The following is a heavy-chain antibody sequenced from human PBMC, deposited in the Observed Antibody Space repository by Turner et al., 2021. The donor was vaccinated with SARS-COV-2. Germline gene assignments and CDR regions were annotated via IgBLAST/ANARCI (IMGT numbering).Heavy chain of an antibody. CDR3: ATGDAYCGGDCSIDY. J-gene: IGHJ4*02. CDR1: GYTLTELS. CDR2: FDPEDAET. D-gene: IGHD2-21*02. V-gene: IGHV1-24*01. Sequence: QVQLVQSGAEVKQPGASVKVSCKVSGYTLTELSMHWVRQAPGKGLEWMGGFDPEDAETIYAQKFQGRVTMTEDTSTDTAYMELSSLRSEDTAVYYCATGDAYCGGDCSIDYWGQGTLVTVSS.